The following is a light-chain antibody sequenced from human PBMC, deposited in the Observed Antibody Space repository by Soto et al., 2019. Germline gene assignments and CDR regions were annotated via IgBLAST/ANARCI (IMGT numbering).Light chain of an antibody. CDR2: DVS. CDR3: QSYDSSLSGSWV. CDR1: SSDVGGYNY. V-gene: IGLV2-11*01. J-gene: IGLJ3*02. Sequence: QSALTQPRSVSGSPGQSVTISCTGTSSDVGGYNYVSWYQQHPGKAPKLMIYDVSKRPSGVPDRFSGSKSGNTASLTITGLQAEDEADYYCQSYDSSLSGSWVFGGGTKLTVL.